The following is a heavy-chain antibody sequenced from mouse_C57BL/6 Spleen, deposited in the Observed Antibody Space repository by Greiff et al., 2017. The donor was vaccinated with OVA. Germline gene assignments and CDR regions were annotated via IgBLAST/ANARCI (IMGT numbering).Heavy chain of an antibody. J-gene: IGHJ3*01. D-gene: IGHD1-1*01. Sequence: QVQLQQPGAELVKPGASVKLSCKASGYTFTSYWMQWVKQRPGQGLEWIGEIDPSDSYTNYNQKFKGKATLTVDTSSSTAYMQLSSLTSEDSAVYYCATPGDYYGSSYGFAYWGQGTLVTVSA. V-gene: IGHV1-50*01. CDR3: ATPGDYYGSSYGFAY. CDR1: GYTFTSYW. CDR2: IDPSDSYT.